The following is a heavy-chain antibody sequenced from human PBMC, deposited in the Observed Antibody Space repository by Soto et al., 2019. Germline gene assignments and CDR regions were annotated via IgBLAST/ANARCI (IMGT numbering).Heavy chain of an antibody. CDR2: IYYSWST. V-gene: IGHV4-59*01. D-gene: IGHD2-2*01. CDR3: ARGGYCRSTSCYLLQVWGWFDP. CDR1: GGSISSYY. Sequence: QVQLQESGPGLVKPSETLSLTCTVSGGSISSYYWSWIRQPPGKGLEWIGYIYYSWSTNYNPSLKSRVTLSVDTSKNQFSLKLRSVTAADTAVYYCARGGYCRSTSCYLLQVWGWFDPWGQGTLVTVSS. J-gene: IGHJ5*02.